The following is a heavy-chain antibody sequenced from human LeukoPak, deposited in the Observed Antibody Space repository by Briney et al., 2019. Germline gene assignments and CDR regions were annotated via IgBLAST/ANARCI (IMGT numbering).Heavy chain of an antibody. CDR3: ARAGPGYSSSWYPDY. D-gene: IGHD6-13*01. Sequence: PAETLSLTCTVSGRSISSYYWSWIRQPPGKGLEWIGYIYYSGSTNYNPSLKSRVTISVDTSKNQFSLKLSSVTAADTAVYYCARAGPGYSSSWYPDYWGQGTLVTVSS. V-gene: IGHV4-59*01. CDR2: IYYSGST. CDR1: GRSISSYY. J-gene: IGHJ4*02.